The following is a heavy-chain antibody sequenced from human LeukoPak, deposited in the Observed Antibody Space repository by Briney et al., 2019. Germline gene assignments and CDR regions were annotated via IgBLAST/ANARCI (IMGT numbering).Heavy chain of an antibody. CDR3: ARDGIAAAGVFFDY. D-gene: IGHD6-13*01. CDR1: GGSISSYY. J-gene: IGHJ4*02. Sequence: PSETLSLTCTVSGGSISSYYWSWIRQPPGKGLEWIGYIYYSGSTNYNPSLKSRVTISVDTSKNQFSLRLSSVTAADTAVYYCARDGIAAAGVFFDYWGQGTLVTVSS. V-gene: IGHV4-59*01. CDR2: IYYSGST.